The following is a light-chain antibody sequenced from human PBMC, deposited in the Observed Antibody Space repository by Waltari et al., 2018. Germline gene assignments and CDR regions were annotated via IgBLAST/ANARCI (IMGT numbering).Light chain of an antibody. CDR2: KAS. CDR3: QHYNSYPYT. CDR1: QSISNW. J-gene: IGKJ2*01. Sequence: DIQMTQSPPTLSASVGDRITMSCRASQSISNWLACYQQKPGKAPKLLIYKASDLETGVPSRFSGSGSGTEFTLTISSLQPDDFATYYCQHYNSYPYTFGQGTKLEIK. V-gene: IGKV1-5*03.